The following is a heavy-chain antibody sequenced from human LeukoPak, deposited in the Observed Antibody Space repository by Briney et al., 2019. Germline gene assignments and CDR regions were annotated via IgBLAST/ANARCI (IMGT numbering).Heavy chain of an antibody. D-gene: IGHD2-2*02. J-gene: IGHJ5*02. V-gene: IGHV4-39*07. CDR3: ARLVVPAAIRT. CDR1: GGSISSSSYY. Sequence: KPSETLSLTCTVSGGSISSSSYYWGWIRQPPGKGLEWIGSIYYSGSTYYNPSLKSRVTISVDTSKNQFSLKLSSVTAADTAVYYCARLVVPAAIRTWGQGTLVTVSS. CDR2: IYYSGST.